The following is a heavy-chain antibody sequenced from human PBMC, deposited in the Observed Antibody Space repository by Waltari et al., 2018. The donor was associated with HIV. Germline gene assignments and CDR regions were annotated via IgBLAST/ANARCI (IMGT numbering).Heavy chain of an antibody. CDR2: SYYSGST. V-gene: IGHV4-31*03. CDR3: ARDHATIFGGGGRDYGMDV. D-gene: IGHD3-3*01. CDR1: GGSISSGGYY. Sequence: QVQLQESGPGLVKPSQTLSLTCTVSGGSISSGGYYWSWIRQHPGKGLEWIGYSYYSGSTDSTPSFKSRFTISVDTSQNQFSLKLSSVTSADTAVYYCARDHATIFGGGGRDYGMDVWGQGTTVTVSS. J-gene: IGHJ6*02.